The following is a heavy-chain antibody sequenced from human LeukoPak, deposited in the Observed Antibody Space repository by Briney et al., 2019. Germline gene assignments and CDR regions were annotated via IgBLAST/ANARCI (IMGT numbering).Heavy chain of an antibody. CDR1: GGSISSGGYY. Sequence: PSETLSLTCTVSGGSISSGGYYWSWLRQHPGKGLEWIGYIYYSGSTYYNPSLKSRVTISVDTSKNQFSLKLSSVTAADTAVYYCARPSSGYYYAFDIWGQGTMVTVSS. CDR2: IYYSGST. J-gene: IGHJ3*02. D-gene: IGHD3-22*01. CDR3: ARPSSGYYYAFDI. V-gene: IGHV4-31*03.